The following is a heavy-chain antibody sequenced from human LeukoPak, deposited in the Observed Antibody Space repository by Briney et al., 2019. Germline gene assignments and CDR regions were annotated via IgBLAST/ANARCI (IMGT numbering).Heavy chain of an antibody. CDR1: GDSFRSYY. V-gene: IGHV4-59*01. CDR2: IYYSGST. J-gene: IGHJ5*01. Sequence: SETLSLTCTVSGDSFRSYYWSWIRQPQGKGLEWIGYIYYSGSTNYNPSLKSRVTISVDTSKNQFSLKLNSVTAADTAVYYCARGRNLEWFDYWGQGTLVTVSS. D-gene: IGHD3-3*01. CDR3: ARGRNLEWFDY.